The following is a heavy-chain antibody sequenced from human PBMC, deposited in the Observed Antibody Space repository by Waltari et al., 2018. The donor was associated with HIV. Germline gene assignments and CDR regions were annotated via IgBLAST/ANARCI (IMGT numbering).Heavy chain of an antibody. D-gene: IGHD6-25*01. CDR2: IFYTAGS. Sequence: VQLQESGPGLVKPSQTLSLSCSVSGGSVSTADYYWTWVRQSPGKGLEWIGHIFYTAGSYYNPSLNNRVSTSLDKANNRVSLRLTSVTAADTAVYYCSRGGRTAAAYFGMDVWGPGTTVIVAS. CDR1: GGSVSTADYY. CDR3: SRGGRTAAAYFGMDV. J-gene: IGHJ6*02. V-gene: IGHV4-30-4*08.